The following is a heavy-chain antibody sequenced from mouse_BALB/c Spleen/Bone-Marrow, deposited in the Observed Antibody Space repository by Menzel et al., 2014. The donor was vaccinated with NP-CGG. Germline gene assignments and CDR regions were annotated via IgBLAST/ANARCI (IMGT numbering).Heavy chain of an antibody. CDR1: GFTFSSYA. J-gene: IGHJ1*01. V-gene: IGHV5-6-5*01. CDR2: ISSGGST. Sequence: EVKLVESGGGLVKPGGSLKLSCAASGFTFSSYAMSWVRQTPEKRLEWVASISSGGSTYYPDSVKGRFTISRDNARNILYLQMSCLRSEDTAMYYCARGDYYGSSFYWYFDVWGAGTTVTVSS. D-gene: IGHD1-1*01. CDR3: ARGDYYGSSFYWYFDV.